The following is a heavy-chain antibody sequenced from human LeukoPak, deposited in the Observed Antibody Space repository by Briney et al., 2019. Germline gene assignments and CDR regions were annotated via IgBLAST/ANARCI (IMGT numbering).Heavy chain of an antibody. CDR2: ITGYGAT. J-gene: IGHJ5*02. V-gene: IGHV3-23*01. CDR1: GFTFSNFA. CDR3: AKGAAAGKVDWFDP. D-gene: IGHD6-13*01. Sequence: GGSLRLSCAASGFTFSNFAMMWVRQAPGTGLQWVSTITGYGATFYADSVRGRFTIFRDTSMNALFLQMSSLGAEDTAVYYCAKGAAAGKVDWFDPWGQGTLVTVSS.